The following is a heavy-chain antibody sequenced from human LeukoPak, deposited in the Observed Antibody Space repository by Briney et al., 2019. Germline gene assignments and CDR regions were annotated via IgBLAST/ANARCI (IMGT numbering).Heavy chain of an antibody. CDR2: IKSKTDGGTT. D-gene: IGHD6-13*01. V-gene: IGHV3-15*01. J-gene: IGHJ3*02. CDR1: GFTFSNAW. Sequence: GGSPRLSCAASGFTFSNAWMSWVRQAPGKGLEWVGRIKSKTDGGTTDYAAPVKGRFTISRDDSKNTLYLQMNSLKTEDTAVYYCTTDRRWYSSSWHKVWEETFDIWGQGTMVTVSS. CDR3: TTDRRWYSSSWHKVWEETFDI.